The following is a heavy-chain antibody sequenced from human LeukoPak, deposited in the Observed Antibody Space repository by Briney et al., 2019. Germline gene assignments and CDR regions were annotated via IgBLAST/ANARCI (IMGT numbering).Heavy chain of an antibody. Sequence: SVKVSCKASGYTFTNYYIHWVRQAPGQGLEWMGIINPSGGSTTNYAQKFQGRVTMTRDTSTSTVDMELNSLISEDTAVYYCARAFSSGRRFDYWGQGTLVTVSS. CDR3: ARAFSSGRRFDY. J-gene: IGHJ4*02. V-gene: IGHV1-46*01. D-gene: IGHD3-22*01. CDR2: INPSGGSTT. CDR1: GYTFTNYY.